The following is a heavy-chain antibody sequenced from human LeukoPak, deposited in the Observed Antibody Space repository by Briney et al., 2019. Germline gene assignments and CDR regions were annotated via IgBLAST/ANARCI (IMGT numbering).Heavy chain of an antibody. V-gene: IGHV1-2*02. J-gene: IGHJ4*02. CDR2: IDPASGIT. CDR1: GYIFSDYW. D-gene: IGHD3-16*01. Sequence: AAVKVSCKASGYIFSDYWIHWVRQAPGRGLECLGCIDPASGITNQPQKFQGRITVTRDTSASTVYMDLTGLTTDDTALYYCARVGAPGGLRPYHYYYWGQGTLVTVSS. CDR3: ARVGAPGGLRPYHYYY.